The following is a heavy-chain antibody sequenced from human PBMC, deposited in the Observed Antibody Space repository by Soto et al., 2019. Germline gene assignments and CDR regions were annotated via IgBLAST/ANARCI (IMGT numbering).Heavy chain of an antibody. CDR2: ISSSSSYI. CDR3: ARVVGDLLWLGDPRPAFDI. Sequence: GGSLRLSCAASVFTFSSYSMNWVRQAPGKGLEWVSSISSSSSYIYYADSVKGRFTISRDNAKNSLYLQMNSLRAEDTAVYYCARVVGDLLWLGDPRPAFDIWGQGKMVTVSS. J-gene: IGHJ3*02. CDR1: VFTFSSYS. V-gene: IGHV3-21*01. D-gene: IGHD3-10*01.